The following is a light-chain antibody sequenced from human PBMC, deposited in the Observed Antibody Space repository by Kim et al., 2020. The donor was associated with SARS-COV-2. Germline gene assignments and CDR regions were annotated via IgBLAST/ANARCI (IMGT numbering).Light chain of an antibody. CDR1: SSDVGGYNY. CDR2: DVS. Sequence: SITNSCTGTSSDVGGYNYGSWYQQHPGKAPKLMIYDVSNRPSGVSNRFSGSKSGNTASLTISGLQAEDEADYYCSSYTSSSTLDVFGTGTKVTVL. J-gene: IGLJ1*01. CDR3: SSYTSSSTLDV. V-gene: IGLV2-14*03.